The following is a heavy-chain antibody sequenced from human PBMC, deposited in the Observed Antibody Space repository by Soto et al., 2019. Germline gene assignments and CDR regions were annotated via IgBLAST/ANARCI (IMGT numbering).Heavy chain of an antibody. J-gene: IGHJ6*02. CDR3: ARVRRVRYYYYGMDV. Sequence: GGSLRLSCAASGLPFSSYSMNWIRQAPGKGLEWVSYISSSSSTIYYADSVKGRFTISRDNAKNSLYLQINSLRDEDTAVYYCARVRRVRYYYYGMDVWGQGTTVTVSS. V-gene: IGHV3-48*02. CDR2: ISSSSSTI. CDR1: GLPFSSYS.